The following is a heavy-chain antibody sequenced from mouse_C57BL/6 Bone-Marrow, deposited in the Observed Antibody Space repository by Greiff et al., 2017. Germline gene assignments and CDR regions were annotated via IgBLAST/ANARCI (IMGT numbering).Heavy chain of an antibody. J-gene: IGHJ2*01. CDR1: GYSITSGYY. CDR3: AREGRRDY. Sequence: ESGPGLVKPSQSLSLTCSVTGYSITSGYYWNWIRQFPGNKLEWMGYISYDGSNNYNPSLKNRISITRDTSKNQFFLKLNSVTTEDTATYYCAREGRRDYWGQGTTLTVSS. D-gene: IGHD3-3*01. V-gene: IGHV3-6*01. CDR2: ISYDGSN.